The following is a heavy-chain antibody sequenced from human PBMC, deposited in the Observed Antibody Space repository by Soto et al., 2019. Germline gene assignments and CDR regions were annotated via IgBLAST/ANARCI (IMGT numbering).Heavy chain of an antibody. CDR1: GFTFSSYG. CDR3: ARDRLLWFGELNYYYYMDV. V-gene: IGHV3-33*01. J-gene: IGHJ6*03. D-gene: IGHD3-10*01. Sequence: GGSLRLSCAASGFTFSSYGMHWVRQAPGKGLEWVAVIWYDGSNKYYADSVKGRFTISRDNSKNTLYLQMNSLRAEDTAVYYCARDRLLWFGELNYYYYMDVWGKGTTVTVSS. CDR2: IWYDGSNK.